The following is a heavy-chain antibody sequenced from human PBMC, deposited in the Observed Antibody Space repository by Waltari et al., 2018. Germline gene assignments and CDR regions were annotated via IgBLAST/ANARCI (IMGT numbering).Heavy chain of an antibody. CDR2: INPNSGGT. D-gene: IGHD3-3*01. J-gene: IGHJ6*02. V-gene: IGHV1-2*02. CDR1: GYTFTGYY. Sequence: QVQLVQSGAEVKKPGASVKVSCKASGYTFTGYYMHWVRQAPGQGREWMGWINPNSGGTNYAQKFQGRVTMTRDTSISTAYMELSRLRSDDTAVYYCARVRITIFGVVRSSGMDVWGQGTTVTVSS. CDR3: ARVRITIFGVVRSSGMDV.